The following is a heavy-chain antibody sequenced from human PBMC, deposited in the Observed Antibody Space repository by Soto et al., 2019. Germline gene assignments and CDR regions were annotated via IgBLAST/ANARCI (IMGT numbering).Heavy chain of an antibody. Sequence: QVQLQESGPGLVKPSETLSLTCTVSGGSISSYYWSWIRQPPGKGLEWIGYIYYSGSTNYNPSLKSRVTISVDTSKNQFSLTLSSVTAADTAVYYCARDQHDDDVWGSYRPYWYFDLWGRGTLVTVSS. J-gene: IGHJ2*01. V-gene: IGHV4-59*01. CDR3: ARDQHDDDVWGSYRPYWYFDL. CDR1: GGSISSYY. D-gene: IGHD3-16*02. CDR2: IYYSGST.